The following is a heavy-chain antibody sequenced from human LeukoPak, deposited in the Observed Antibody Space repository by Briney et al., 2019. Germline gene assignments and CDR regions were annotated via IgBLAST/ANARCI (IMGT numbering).Heavy chain of an antibody. J-gene: IGHJ3*02. CDR3: ARGGRGSAAVVAPRSFDI. V-gene: IGHV3-7*03. CDR2: IRQDGDTK. Sequence: GGSLRLSCAASGFPFNAYWMTWVRQAPGKGLEWVANIRQDGDTKYYVDSVKGRFIISRDISKNTLYLQMNSLRAEDSALYYCARGGRGSAAVVAPRSFDIWGQGTMVTVSS. D-gene: IGHD3-22*01. CDR1: GFPFNAYW.